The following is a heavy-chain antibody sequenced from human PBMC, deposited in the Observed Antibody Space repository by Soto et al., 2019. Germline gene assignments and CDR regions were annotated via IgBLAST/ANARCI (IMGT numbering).Heavy chain of an antibody. CDR3: ARAGSPSRRFDP. J-gene: IGHJ5*02. V-gene: IGHV1-69*02. CDR1: GGTFSSYT. D-gene: IGHD6-6*01. CDR2: IIPILGIA. Sequence: QVQLVQSGAEVKKPGSSVKVSCKASGGTFSSYTISWVRQAPGQGLEWMGRIIPILGIANYAQKFQGRVTITADKSTSTAYMELSSLRTEDTAVYYCARAGSPSRRFDPWGQGTLVTVS.